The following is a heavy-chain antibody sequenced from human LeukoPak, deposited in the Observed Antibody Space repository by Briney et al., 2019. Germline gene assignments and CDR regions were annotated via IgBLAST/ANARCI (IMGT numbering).Heavy chain of an antibody. CDR3: ARDLTMVRGVISPHFDY. V-gene: IGHV1-69*13. D-gene: IGHD3-10*01. J-gene: IGHJ4*02. Sequence: ASVKVSCKASGGTFSSYAISWVRQAPGQGLEWMGGIIPIFGTANYAQKFQGRVTITADESTSTAYMELSSLRSEDTAVYYCARDLTMVRGVISPHFDYWGQGTLVTVSS. CDR2: IIPIFGTA. CDR1: GGTFSSYA.